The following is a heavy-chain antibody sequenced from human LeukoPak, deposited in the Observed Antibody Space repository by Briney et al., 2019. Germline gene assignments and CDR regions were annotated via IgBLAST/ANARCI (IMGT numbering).Heavy chain of an antibody. CDR2: INPSGGST. Sequence: ASVKVSCKASGYTFTSYYMHWVRQAPGQGLEWMGIINPSGGSTSYAQKFQGRVTMTRDTSTSTVYMELCSLRPEDTAVYYCARGGKAMAVAGTEFDYWGQGTLVTVSS. V-gene: IGHV1-46*01. CDR1: GYTFTSYY. D-gene: IGHD6-19*01. CDR3: ARGGKAMAVAGTEFDY. J-gene: IGHJ4*02.